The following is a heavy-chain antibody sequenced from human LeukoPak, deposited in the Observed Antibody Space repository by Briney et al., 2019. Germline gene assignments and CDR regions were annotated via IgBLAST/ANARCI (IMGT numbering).Heavy chain of an antibody. V-gene: IGHV4-4*02. Sequence: PSGTLSLTCGVSGGSISNTNWWSWVRQPPGQGLEWIGEISLTGLTHYNPSLESRVTVSLDKSKNQLSLDLTSVTAADTAVYYCSRENGAFSPFGYWGQGILVTV. J-gene: IGHJ4*02. CDR3: SRENGAFSPFGY. D-gene: IGHD2-8*01. CDR1: GGSISNTNW. CDR2: ISLTGLT.